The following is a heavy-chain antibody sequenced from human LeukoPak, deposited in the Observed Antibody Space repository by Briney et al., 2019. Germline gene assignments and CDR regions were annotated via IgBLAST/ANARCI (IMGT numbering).Heavy chain of an antibody. D-gene: IGHD3-22*01. CDR3: ARDIGGIVAAIDAFEI. CDR1: GYTFTQYE. J-gene: IGHJ3*02. CDR2: INAGNGNT. Sequence: GASVKVSCKSSGYTFTQYEIYWVRQAPGQRLEWMGWINAGNGNTKYSQKFQGRVTITRDTSASTAYMELSSLRSEDTAVYYCARDIGGIVAAIDAFEIWGQGTTVTVSS. V-gene: IGHV1-3*01.